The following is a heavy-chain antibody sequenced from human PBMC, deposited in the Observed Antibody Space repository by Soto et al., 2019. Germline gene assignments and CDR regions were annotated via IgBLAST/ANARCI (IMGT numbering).Heavy chain of an antibody. V-gene: IGHV1-69*02. CDR2: VIPNLGVT. D-gene: IGHD3-22*01. CDR1: GGTLSSYT. J-gene: IGHJ4*02. CDR3: AKAITMIVVADIDY. Sequence: SVKVSCKASGGTLSSYTFSWVRQAPGQGLEWMGRVIPNLGVTNYAKKFQGRFTIVVDTSTSTAYMELNSLRYEDTAVYYCAKAITMIVVADIDYWGQGTLVTVSS.